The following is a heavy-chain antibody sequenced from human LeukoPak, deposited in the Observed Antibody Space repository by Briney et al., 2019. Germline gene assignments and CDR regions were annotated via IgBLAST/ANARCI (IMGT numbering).Heavy chain of an antibody. V-gene: IGHV3-21*01. CDR2: ISYSSSYI. D-gene: IGHD2-21*02. CDR1: GFTFSSYS. J-gene: IGHJ4*02. CDR3: ARAYCGGDCYSGVYDY. Sequence: GGSLRLSCAASGFTFSSYSMNWVRQAPGKGLEWVSSISYSSSYIYYADSVKGRFTISRDNAKNSLYLQMNSLRAEDTAVYYCARAYCGGDCYSGVYDYWGQGTLVTVSS.